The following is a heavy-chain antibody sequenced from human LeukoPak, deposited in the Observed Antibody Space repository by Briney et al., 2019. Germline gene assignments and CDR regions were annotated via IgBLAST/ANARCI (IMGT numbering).Heavy chain of an antibody. Sequence: GRSLRLSCAASGFTFSSYAMHWVRQAPGKGLEWVAVISYDGSNKYYADSVKGRFTISRDNSKNTLYLQMNSLRAEDTAVYYCARDRHTSLVLAGAAADPDAFDIWAKGQWSPSLQ. CDR3: ARDRHTSLVLAGAAADPDAFDI. J-gene: IGHJ3*02. V-gene: IGHV3-30*04. CDR2: ISYDGSNK. CDR1: GFTFSSYA. D-gene: IGHD6-13*01.